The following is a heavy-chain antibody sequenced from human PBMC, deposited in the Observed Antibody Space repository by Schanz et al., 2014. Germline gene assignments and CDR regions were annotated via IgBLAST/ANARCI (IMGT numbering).Heavy chain of an antibody. V-gene: IGHV3-23*01. CDR3: ARYGFRKFGVVYGLAV. D-gene: IGHD3-3*01. J-gene: IGHJ6*02. Sequence: QLLESGGGLVQPGGSLRLSCAASGFTFSSYAMSWVRQAPGKGLEWISAISGSGVSTHYADSVKGRFTISRDNSKSTLYLQVNSLRPEGTAIYYCARYGFRKFGVVYGLAVWGQGTTVTVS. CDR2: ISGSGVST. CDR1: GFTFSSYA.